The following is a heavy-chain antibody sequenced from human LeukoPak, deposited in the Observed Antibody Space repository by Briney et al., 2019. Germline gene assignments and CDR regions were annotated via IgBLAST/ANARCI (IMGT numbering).Heavy chain of an antibody. J-gene: IGHJ4*02. CDR1: GGSFSGYY. CDR3: ARETAVAANGIGY. Sequence: PSETLSLTCAVYGGSFSGYYWSWIRQPPGKGLEWIGEINHSGSTNYNPSLKSRVTISVDTSKNQFSLKLSSVTAADTAVYYCARETAVAANGIGYWGQGTLVTVSS. CDR2: INHSGST. D-gene: IGHD6-19*01. V-gene: IGHV4-34*01.